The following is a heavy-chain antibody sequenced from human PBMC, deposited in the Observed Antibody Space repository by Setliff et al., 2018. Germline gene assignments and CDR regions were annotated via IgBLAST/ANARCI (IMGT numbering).Heavy chain of an antibody. CDR3: AKPQVELRWGFES. J-gene: IGHJ4*02. D-gene: IGHD1-7*01. V-gene: IGHV3-23*03. CDR2: IYSGDRNT. Sequence: GGSLRLSCAASGLTSSPYAMSWVRQAPGKGLEWVSTIYSGDRNTFYIDSVKGRFTIFRDGSKNTLYLQMTSLRVEDTAVYYCAKPQVELRWGFESWGQGTLVTVSS. CDR1: GLTSSPYA.